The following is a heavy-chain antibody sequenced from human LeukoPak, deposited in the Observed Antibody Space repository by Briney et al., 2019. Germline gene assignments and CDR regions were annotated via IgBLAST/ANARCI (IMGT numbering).Heavy chain of an antibody. D-gene: IGHD6-19*01. V-gene: IGHV4-59*11. CDR1: GGSIRSHY. Sequence: SETLSLTCSVSGGSIRSHYWSWIRQPPGRGLEWIGYIYYSGSTNYNPSLKSRVTISVDTSKNQVSLKLTSVTAADTAVYYCARVGRESSGWYYFDYWGQGTLVTVSS. CDR2: IYYSGST. CDR3: ARVGRESSGWYYFDY. J-gene: IGHJ4*02.